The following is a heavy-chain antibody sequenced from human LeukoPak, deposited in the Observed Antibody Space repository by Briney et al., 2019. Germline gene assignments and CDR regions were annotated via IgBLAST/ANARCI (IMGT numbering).Heavy chain of an antibody. J-gene: IGHJ6*03. D-gene: IGHD5-18*01. Sequence: SETLSLTCTVSGGSISSYYWSWIRQPPGKGLEWIGYIYYSGSTNYNPSLKSRVTISVDTSKNQFSLKLSSATAADTAVYYCARSRGYSYGRQSYYYYMDVWGKGTTVTISS. CDR3: ARSRGYSYGRQSYYYYMDV. CDR2: IYYSGST. CDR1: GGSISSYY. V-gene: IGHV4-59*01.